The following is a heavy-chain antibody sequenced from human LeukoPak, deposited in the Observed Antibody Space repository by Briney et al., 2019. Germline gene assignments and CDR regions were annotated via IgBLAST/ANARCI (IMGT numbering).Heavy chain of an antibody. CDR3: ATVSGYCSSTSCYYFDY. CDR2: FDPEDGET. J-gene: IGHJ4*02. CDR1: GYTLTELS. V-gene: IGHV1-24*01. D-gene: IGHD2-2*03. Sequence: AASVKVSCKASGYTLTELSMHWVRQAPGKGLEWMGGFDPEDGETIYAQKFQGRVTMTEDTSTDTAYMELSSLRSEDTAVYYCATVSGYCSSTSCYYFDYWGQGTLVTVSS.